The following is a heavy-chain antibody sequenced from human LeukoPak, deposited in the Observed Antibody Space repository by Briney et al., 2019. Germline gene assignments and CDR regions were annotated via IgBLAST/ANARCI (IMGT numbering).Heavy chain of an antibody. J-gene: IGHJ6*03. CDR2: IKQDGSEK. CDR1: GFTFSDYW. Sequence: GGSLRLSCAASGFTFSDYWMTWVRQAPGKGLEWVAYIKQDGSEKYYVDSVKGRFTISRDNAKNSLYLQMNSLRAEDTAVYYCARAYMDVWGTGTTVTVSS. V-gene: IGHV3-7*01. CDR3: ARAYMDV.